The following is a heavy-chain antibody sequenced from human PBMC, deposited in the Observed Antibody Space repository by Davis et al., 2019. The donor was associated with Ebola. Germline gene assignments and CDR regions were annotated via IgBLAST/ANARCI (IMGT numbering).Heavy chain of an antibody. J-gene: IGHJ5*02. V-gene: IGHV3-23*01. CDR3: AGDPNWESGS. CDR2: LGSSGRDP. D-gene: IGHD1-1*01. CDR1: GFTFSSCA. Sequence: GESLKISCAASGFTFSSCAMNWVRQAPGKGLEWVSGLGSSGRDPHYADSVRGRFTISRDDSKNMLYLQMDSLRIEDTAQYFCAGDPNWESGSWGQGTLVSVSS.